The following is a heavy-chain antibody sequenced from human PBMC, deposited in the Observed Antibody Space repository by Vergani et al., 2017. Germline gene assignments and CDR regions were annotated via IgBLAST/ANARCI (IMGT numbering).Heavy chain of an antibody. CDR2: IIPIFGTA. CDR3: ARGRNPTTVTTWGFDY. Sequence: QVQLVQSGAEVKKPGSSVKVSCKASGGTFSSYAISWVRQAPGQGLEWMGRIIPIFGTANYAQKFQGRVTITADEATSTAYMELSSLRSEDTAVYYCARGRNPTTVTTWGFDYWGQGTLVTVSS. CDR1: GGTFSSYA. J-gene: IGHJ4*02. V-gene: IGHV1-69*18. D-gene: IGHD4-17*01.